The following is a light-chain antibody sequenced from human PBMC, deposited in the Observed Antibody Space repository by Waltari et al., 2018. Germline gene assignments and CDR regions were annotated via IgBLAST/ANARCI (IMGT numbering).Light chain of an antibody. CDR2: WAS. Sequence: DLVMTQSPASLAVSLGDRATIHSRSSQSVSYRSNLKNYLAWYQQKPGQSPKVLIYWASSRESGVPDRFSGSGSETDFTLTISSLQAEDVAVYYCQQYYSNPFTFGPGTKVEIK. CDR3: QQYYSNPFT. V-gene: IGKV4-1*01. J-gene: IGKJ3*01. CDR1: QSVSYRSNLKNY.